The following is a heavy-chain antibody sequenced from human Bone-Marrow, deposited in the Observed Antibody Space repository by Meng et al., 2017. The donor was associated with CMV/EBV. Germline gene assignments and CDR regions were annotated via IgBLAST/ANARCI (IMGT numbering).Heavy chain of an antibody. J-gene: IGHJ4*02. CDR3: ARVRYYYDSSGWGLDYFAY. Sequence: GGSLRLSCAASGFTVSSNYMSWVRQAPGKGLEWVSVIYSGGSTYYADSVKGRFTISRDNSKNTLYLQMNSLRAEDTAVYYCARVRYYYDSSGWGLDYFAYWGQGPLVTVYS. D-gene: IGHD3-22*01. V-gene: IGHV3-53*01. CDR2: IYSGGST. CDR1: GFTVSSNY.